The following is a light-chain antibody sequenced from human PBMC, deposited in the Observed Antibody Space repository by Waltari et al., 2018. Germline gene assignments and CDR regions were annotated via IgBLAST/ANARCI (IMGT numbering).Light chain of an antibody. Sequence: DIQMTQSPSTLSASVGVRVTITCRASQSISSWLAWYQQKPGKAPKLLIYKASILESGVPSRFSGSGSGTEFTLTISSLQPDDFSTYYCQQYESSYTFGQGTKLETK. CDR2: KAS. J-gene: IGKJ2*01. CDR3: QQYESSYT. CDR1: QSISSW. V-gene: IGKV1-5*03.